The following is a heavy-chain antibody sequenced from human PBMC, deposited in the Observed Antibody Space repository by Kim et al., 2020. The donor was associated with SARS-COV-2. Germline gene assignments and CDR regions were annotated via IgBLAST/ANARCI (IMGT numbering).Heavy chain of an antibody. J-gene: IGHJ5*02. Sequence: SETLSLTCTVSGGSFSSDNYYWSWIRQHPGKGLEWIGYIYYSGSTYYNPSLKSRVSISVDTSKNQFSLKLTSVTAADTAVYYCARVRGYGYCGGDCLLLYNWFDPWGQGTLVTVSS. V-gene: IGHV4-31*03. D-gene: IGHD2-21*02. CDR1: GGSFSSDNYY. CDR2: IYYSGST. CDR3: ARVRGYGYCGGDCLLLYNWFDP.